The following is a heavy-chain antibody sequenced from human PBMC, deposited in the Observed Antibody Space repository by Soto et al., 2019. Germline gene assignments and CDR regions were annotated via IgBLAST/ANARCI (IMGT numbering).Heavy chain of an antibody. CDR2: FGADDGDT. CDR3: ARDGGRRSSSNSPRTYYYYGMDV. V-gene: IGHV1-24*01. D-gene: IGHD6-13*01. CDR1: GYTLTELS. J-gene: IGHJ6*02. Sequence: ASVKVSCKVSGYTLTELSMHWVRRAPGKGLEWMGGFGADDGDTNYAQKLQGRVTMTTDTSTSTAYMELRSLRSDDTAVYYCARDGGRRSSSNSPRTYYYYGMDVWGQGTTVTVSS.